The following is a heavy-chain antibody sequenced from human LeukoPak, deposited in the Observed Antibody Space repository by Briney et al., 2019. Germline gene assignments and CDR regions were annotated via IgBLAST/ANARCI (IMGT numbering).Heavy chain of an antibody. J-gene: IGHJ3*01. D-gene: IGHD1-26*01. CDR3: ARAGQWEIPRSAFDL. V-gene: IGHV1-2*02. CDR1: GYTFSGFY. Sequence: ASVKVSCKASGYTFSGFYIHWVRQAPGQGLEWMGWINPNSGVTNYAQKLQGRVTITRDTSIDTAYMQLSRLRSDDTAVYYCARAGQWEIPRSAFDLWGQGTMVTVSS. CDR2: INPNSGVT.